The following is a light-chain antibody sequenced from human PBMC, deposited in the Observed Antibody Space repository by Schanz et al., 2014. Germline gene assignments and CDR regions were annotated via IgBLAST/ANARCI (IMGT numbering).Light chain of an antibody. V-gene: IGKV3-15*01. CDR2: GAS. Sequence: EIVMTQSPATLSVSPGERATLSCRASQSVRTNLAWYQQKPGQAPRLLIDGASTRATGIPARFSGSGSGTEFTLTISSLQSEDFAVYYCQQYSSSFRTFGQGTRVEI. CDR3: QQYSSSFRT. CDR1: QSVRTN. J-gene: IGKJ1*01.